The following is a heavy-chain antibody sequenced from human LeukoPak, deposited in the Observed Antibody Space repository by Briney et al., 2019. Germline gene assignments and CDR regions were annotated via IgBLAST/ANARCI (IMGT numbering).Heavy chain of an antibody. D-gene: IGHD2-2*01. J-gene: IGHJ4*02. CDR2: INSDGSST. V-gene: IGHV3-74*01. Sequence: GGSPRLSCAASGFTFSNYWMHWVRHAPGEGLVWVSRINSDGSSTTYADSVKGRFTISRDNAKNTLYLQMDSLRAEDTAVYYCARTISSSSTSCFLYWGQGTLVTVSS. CDR1: GFTFSNYW. CDR3: ARTISSSSTSCFLY.